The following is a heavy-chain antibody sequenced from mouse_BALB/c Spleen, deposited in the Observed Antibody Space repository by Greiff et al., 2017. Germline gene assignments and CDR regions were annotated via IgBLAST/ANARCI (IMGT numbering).Heavy chain of an antibody. V-gene: IGHV1S81*02. D-gene: IGHD1-1*01. Sequence: VQLQQSGAELVKPGASVKLSCKASGYTFTSYWMHWVKQRPGQGLEWIGEINPSNGRTNYNEKFKSKATLTVDKSSSTAYMQLSSLTSEDSAVYYCARRRYGSSPVFDYWGQGTTLTVSS. CDR3: ARRRYGSSPVFDY. J-gene: IGHJ2*01. CDR2: INPSNGRT. CDR1: GYTFTSYW.